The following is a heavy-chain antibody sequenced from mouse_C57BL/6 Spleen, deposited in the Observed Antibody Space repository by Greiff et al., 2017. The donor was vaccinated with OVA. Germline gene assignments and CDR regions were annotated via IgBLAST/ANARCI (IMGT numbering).Heavy chain of an antibody. Sequence: EVQLQQSGPELVKPGASVKISCKASRYTFTDYYMNWVKQSHGKSLEWIGDINPNNGGTSYNQKFKGKATLTVDKSSSTAYMELRSLTSEDSAVCDCARGKSITVQAGGGSSFLWYFDVGGTAPTVTASS. CDR1: RYTFTDYY. CDR3: ARGKSITVQAGGGSSFLWYFDV. V-gene: IGHV1-26*01. D-gene: IGHD1-1*01. CDR2: INPNNGGT. J-gene: IGHJ1*03.